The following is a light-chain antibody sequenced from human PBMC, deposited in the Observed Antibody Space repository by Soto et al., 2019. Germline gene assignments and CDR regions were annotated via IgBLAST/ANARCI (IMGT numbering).Light chain of an antibody. Sequence: PQSPDTLSLSPGDRATLSCRASQSVRSTFLAWYQQKPGKVPNLLIYAASTLQSGVPSRFSGSGSGTDFTLTISSLQPEDVATYYCQKYDGAPWTFGQGTKVEIK. CDR3: QKYDGAPWT. V-gene: IGKV1-27*01. CDR1: QSVRSTF. CDR2: AAS. J-gene: IGKJ1*01.